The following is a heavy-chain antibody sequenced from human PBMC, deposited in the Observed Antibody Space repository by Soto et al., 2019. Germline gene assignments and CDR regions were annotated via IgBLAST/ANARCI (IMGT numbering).Heavy chain of an antibody. D-gene: IGHD3-10*01. V-gene: IGHV1-69*13. CDR2: IIPIFGTA. CDR3: AILRRGSGSYHIFDY. CDR1: GGTFSSYA. Sequence: GASVKVSCKASGGTFSSYAISWVRQAPGQGLEWMGGIIPIFGTANYAQKFQGRVTITADESTSTAYMELSSLRSEDTAVYYCAILRRGSGSYHIFDYWGQGTLVTVSS. J-gene: IGHJ4*02.